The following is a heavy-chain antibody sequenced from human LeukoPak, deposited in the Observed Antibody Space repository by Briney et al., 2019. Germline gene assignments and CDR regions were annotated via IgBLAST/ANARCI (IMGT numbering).Heavy chain of an antibody. CDR1: GFSFSDSG. D-gene: IGHD3-9*01. CDR3: ARAGGATDYDILTGYVDY. CDR2: VSASSAFI. V-gene: IGHV3-21*04. Sequence: GGSLRLSCAASGFSFSDSGMDWVRQAPGKGLEWVSSVSASSAFIWYADSVKGRFTISRDNAKNSLYLQTNSLRAEDTAVYYCARAGGATDYDILTGYVDYWGQGTLVTVSS. J-gene: IGHJ4*02.